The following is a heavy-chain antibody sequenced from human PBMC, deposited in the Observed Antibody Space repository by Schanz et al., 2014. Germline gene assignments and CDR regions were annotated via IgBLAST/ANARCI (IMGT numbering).Heavy chain of an antibody. CDR2: MYINSGST. D-gene: IGHD3-10*01. V-gene: IGHV3-66*03. Sequence: EVQLVESGGGLIQPGGSLRLSCAVSGFTVNTNYMSWVRQAPGKGLEWISSMYINSGSTQYADSVKGRFIISRDNARYSLYLEMNSLRAEDTAVYYCARVRTIYGSGAMGYWGQGTLVTVSS. CDR1: GFTVNTNY. J-gene: IGHJ4*02. CDR3: ARVRTIYGSGAMGY.